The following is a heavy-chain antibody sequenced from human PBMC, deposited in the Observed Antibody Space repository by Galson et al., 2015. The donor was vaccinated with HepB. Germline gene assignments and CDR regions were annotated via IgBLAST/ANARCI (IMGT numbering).Heavy chain of an antibody. V-gene: IGHV1-46*01. CDR1: GYTFTSYY. CDR3: ARDRYIVVVPAAWGAFDI. Sequence: SVKVSCKASGYTFTSYYMHWVRQAPGQGLEWMGIINPSGGSTSYAQKFQGRVTMTRDTSTSTVYMELSSLRSEDTAVYYCARDRYIVVVPAAWGAFDIWGQGTMVTVSS. D-gene: IGHD2-2*01. CDR2: INPSGGST. J-gene: IGHJ3*02.